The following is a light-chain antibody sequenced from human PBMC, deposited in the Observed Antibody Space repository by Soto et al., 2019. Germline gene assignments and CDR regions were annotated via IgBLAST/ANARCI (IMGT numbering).Light chain of an antibody. V-gene: IGKV3-15*01. CDR3: QQYNNWPPLT. J-gene: IGKJ4*01. CDR1: QSISNS. Sequence: EIVMTQSPATLSVSPGERATLSCRATQSISNSLAWYQHKPGQAPRLLIYGASTRATGTPTRFSGSGSGTEFTLTISSLQSEDFAVYYCQQYNNWPPLTFGGGTKVELK. CDR2: GAS.